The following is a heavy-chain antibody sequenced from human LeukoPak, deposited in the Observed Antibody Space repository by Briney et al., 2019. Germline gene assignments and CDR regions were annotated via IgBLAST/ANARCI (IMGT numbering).Heavy chain of an antibody. J-gene: IGHJ6*02. Sequence: GGSLRLSCAASGFTFTTYWMHWVRKAPGKGLVWVSHINSDGSITSYADSVKGRFTISRDNAKNTLYLQMNSLRAEDTAVYYCARDAVDTANAVWGQGTTVTVSS. V-gene: IGHV3-74*01. CDR1: GFTFTTYW. CDR2: INSDGSIT. CDR3: ARDAVDTANAV. D-gene: IGHD5-18*01.